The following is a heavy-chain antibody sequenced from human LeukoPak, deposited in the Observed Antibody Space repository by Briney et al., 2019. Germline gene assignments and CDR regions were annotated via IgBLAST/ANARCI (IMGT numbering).Heavy chain of an antibody. CDR2: ISGYNGNT. D-gene: IGHD2-2*01. CDR3: ASHNRRDCSPISCYRFGN. V-gene: IGHV1-18*01. CDR1: GFTFSDYG. J-gene: IGHJ4*02. Sequence: ASVTDSCKTSGFTFSDYGISWVRQAPGQGLEWMGWISGYNGNTHYAQKLQDRVTMTTDTSTSTAYMELRSLRSDDTAVYYCASHNRRDCSPISCYRFGNWGQGTLVAVSP.